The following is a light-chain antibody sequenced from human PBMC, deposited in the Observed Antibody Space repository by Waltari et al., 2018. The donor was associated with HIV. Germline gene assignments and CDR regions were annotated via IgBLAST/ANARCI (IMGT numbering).Light chain of an antibody. Sequence: QSALTQPASVSRSPGQSISNSCTGTSRDVGGYNAVSWYQQHPAKDPKLVILEVSNRPSGVSNRFSGSKSGNSASLTISGLQAEDEAYYYCSSYTSSDTVVFGGGTKVTVL. J-gene: IGLJ2*01. CDR3: SSYTSSDTVV. CDR2: EVS. V-gene: IGLV2-14*01. CDR1: SRDVGGYNA.